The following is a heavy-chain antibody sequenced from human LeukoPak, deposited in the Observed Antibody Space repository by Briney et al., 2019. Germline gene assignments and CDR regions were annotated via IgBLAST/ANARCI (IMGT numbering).Heavy chain of an antibody. V-gene: IGHV3-9*01. CDR3: ARKGSSSGFDY. J-gene: IGHJ4*02. D-gene: IGHD6-6*01. Sequence: GGSLRLSCAASGFSFDDYAMHWVRQAPGKGLEWVSGISWNSGSVGYADSVKGRFTISRDNAKNTLYLQMNSLRAEDTAVYYCARKGSSSGFDYWGQGTLVTVSS. CDR1: GFSFDDYA. CDR2: ISWNSGSV.